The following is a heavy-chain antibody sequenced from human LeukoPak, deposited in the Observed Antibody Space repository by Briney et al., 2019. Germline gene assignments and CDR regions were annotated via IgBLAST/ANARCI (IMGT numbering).Heavy chain of an antibody. CDR1: GYTFISYY. CDR2: INPSDGST. CDR3: VRQYTGSYWFDP. J-gene: IGHJ5*02. Sequence: ASVKVSCKASGYTFISYYIHWVRQAPRQGLEWVGIINPSDGSTTYAQRFQGSVTMTRDTSTSTVYMELSNLSSEDTAVFYCVRQYTGSYWFDPWGQGTLVIVSS. D-gene: IGHD1-26*01. V-gene: IGHV1-46*01.